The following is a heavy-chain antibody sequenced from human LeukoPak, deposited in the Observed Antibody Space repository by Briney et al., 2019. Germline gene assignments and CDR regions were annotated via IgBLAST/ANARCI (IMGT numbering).Heavy chain of an antibody. D-gene: IGHD3-22*01. J-gene: IGHJ6*03. CDR2: ISSSSGTI. CDR3: ARDPRITMIVVVIAEEYYMDV. Sequence: GGSLRLSCAASGFTFSSYSMNWVRQAPGKGLEWVSYISSSSGTIYYADSVKGRFTISRDNAKNSLYLQMNSLRAEDTAVYYCARDPRITMIVVVIAEEYYMDVWGKGTTVTVSS. V-gene: IGHV3-48*04. CDR1: GFTFSSYS.